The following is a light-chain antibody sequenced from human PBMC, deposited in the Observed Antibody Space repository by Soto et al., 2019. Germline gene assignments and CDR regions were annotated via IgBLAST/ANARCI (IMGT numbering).Light chain of an antibody. CDR2: AAS. CDR3: QQADTFPLT. V-gene: IGKV1-12*01. J-gene: IGKJ4*01. Sequence: DIQMTQSPSSVSASVGDRVTITCRASQGISSWVAWYQQKPGKAPNLLIYAASSLQSGVPSRFSGSGSGTEFTLTICSLQPDDFATYYCQQADTFPLTFGGGTKVEIK. CDR1: QGISSW.